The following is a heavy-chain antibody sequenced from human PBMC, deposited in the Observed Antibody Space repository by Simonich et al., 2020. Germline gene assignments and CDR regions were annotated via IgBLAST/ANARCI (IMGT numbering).Heavy chain of an antibody. D-gene: IGHD7-27*01. CDR1: GYNFTSYA. J-gene: IGHJ3*02. Sequence: QVQLVQSGAEVTKPGASVKVSCKASGYNFTSYAMHWVRQAPGQRLEWIGWINAGNGNTKYSQKFQGRVTITRDTSASTAYMELSSLRSEDTAVYYCARGAGDRAFDIWGQGTMVTVSS. V-gene: IGHV1-3*01. CDR3: ARGAGDRAFDI. CDR2: INAGNGNT.